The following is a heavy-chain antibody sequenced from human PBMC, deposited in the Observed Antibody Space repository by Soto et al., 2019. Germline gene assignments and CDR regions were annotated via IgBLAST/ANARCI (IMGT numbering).Heavy chain of an antibody. D-gene: IGHD3-3*01. V-gene: IGHV1-8*02. J-gene: IGHJ6*02. CDR2: INPNSGGT. CDR1: GGTFSSYA. CDR3: ARGHYDFWSGYYPRYYYYYGMDV. Sequence: ASVKVSCKASGGTFSSYAISWVRQAPGQGLEWMGWINPNSGGTNYAQKFQGRVTMTRNTSISTAYMELSSLRSEDTAVYYCARGHYDFWSGYYPRYYYYYGMDVWGQGTTVTVSS.